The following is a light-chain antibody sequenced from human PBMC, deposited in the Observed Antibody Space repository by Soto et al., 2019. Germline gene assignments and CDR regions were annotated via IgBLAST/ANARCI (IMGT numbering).Light chain of an antibody. CDR1: QSVGSN. CDR3: QQYGSSST. J-gene: IGKJ5*01. CDR2: GAS. Sequence: EIVMTQSPATLSVSPGERATLSCRASQSVGSNLAWYQQKPGQAPRLLIYGASTRATGIPARFSGSGSGTDFTLTISRLEPEDFAVYYCQQYGSSSTFGQGTRLEIK. V-gene: IGKV3-15*01.